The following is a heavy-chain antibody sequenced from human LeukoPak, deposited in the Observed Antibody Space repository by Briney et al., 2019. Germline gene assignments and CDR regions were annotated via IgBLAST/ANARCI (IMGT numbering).Heavy chain of an antibody. J-gene: IGHJ4*02. Sequence: AGGSLRLSCAASGFTFDDYAMHWVRQAPGKGLEWVSGISWNSGSIGNADSVKGRFTISRDNAKNTLYLQMSSLRVDDTAVYYCGTAQYWGQGTLITVSS. CDR3: GTAQY. V-gene: IGHV3-9*01. CDR1: GFTFDDYA. CDR2: ISWNSGSI.